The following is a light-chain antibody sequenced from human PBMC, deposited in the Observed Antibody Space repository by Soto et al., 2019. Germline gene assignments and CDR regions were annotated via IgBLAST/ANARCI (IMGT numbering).Light chain of an antibody. CDR3: SSYARIDNFVV. V-gene: IGLV2-8*01. J-gene: IGLJ2*01. Sequence: QSALTQPPSASGSPGQSVTVSCTGTSGDVGGYNYVSWYQQHPGKAPKLMIYEVSKRPSGVPDRFSGYNSGNTASLTVSGLQAEDEADHYCSSYARIDNFVVFGGGTKLTVL. CDR1: SGDVGGYNY. CDR2: EVS.